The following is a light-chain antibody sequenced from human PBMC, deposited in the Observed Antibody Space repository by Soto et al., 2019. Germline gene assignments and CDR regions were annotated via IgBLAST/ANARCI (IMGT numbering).Light chain of an antibody. CDR3: QSYDSSRNGPVV. V-gene: IGLV1-40*01. Sequence: QSVLTQPHSVSGAPGQRVTISCSGNTSNIGAGYDVHWYQLIPGVANKLLIYANTHRPSGVPDRFSGSKSVTSVSLALAGLQDEDEAEYYCQSYDSSRNGPVVLVGVTQLTVL. CDR2: ANT. CDR1: TSNIGAGYD. J-gene: IGLJ2*01.